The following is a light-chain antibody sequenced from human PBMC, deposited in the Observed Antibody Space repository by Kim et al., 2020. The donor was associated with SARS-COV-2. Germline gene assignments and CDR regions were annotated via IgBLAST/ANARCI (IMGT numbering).Light chain of an antibody. V-gene: IGLV3-19*01. J-gene: IGLJ2*01. Sequence: VAWGQRVRITCQGDSLRNYYAVWYQQKPGQAPRLVIYDKNNRPSGIPDRFSGSSSGSTASLTITGAQAEDEADYYCNSRDISGNQVLGGGTQLTVL. CDR2: DKN. CDR3: NSRDISGNQV. CDR1: SLRNYY.